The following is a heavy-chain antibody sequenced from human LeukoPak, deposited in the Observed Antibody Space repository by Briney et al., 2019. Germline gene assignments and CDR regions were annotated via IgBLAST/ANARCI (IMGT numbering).Heavy chain of an antibody. Sequence: GGSLRLSCAASGFTFSDSYMSWIRQAPGKGLEWLSYISSSGSSIYYADPVKGRFTISRDSAKNSLYLQMNNLRAEDTAVYYCARDGSAYSYYFDYWGQGTLVTVSS. CDR1: GFTFSDSY. D-gene: IGHD3-22*01. V-gene: IGHV3-11*01. CDR2: ISSSGSSI. J-gene: IGHJ4*02. CDR3: ARDGSAYSYYFDY.